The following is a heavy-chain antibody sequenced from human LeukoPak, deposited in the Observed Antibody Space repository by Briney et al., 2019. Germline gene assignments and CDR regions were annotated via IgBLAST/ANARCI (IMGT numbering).Heavy chain of an antibody. D-gene: IGHD2-2*01. CDR1: GGSFSGYY. J-gene: IGHJ4*02. CDR2: INHSGST. Sequence: SETLSLTCAVYGGSFSGYYWSWIRQPPGKGLEWIGEINHSGSTNYNPSLKSRVTISVDTSKNQFSLKLSSVTAADTAVYYCARPKPRYCSSTGCPGSFDYWGQGTLVTVSS. CDR3: ARPKPRYCSSTGCPGSFDY. V-gene: IGHV4-34*01.